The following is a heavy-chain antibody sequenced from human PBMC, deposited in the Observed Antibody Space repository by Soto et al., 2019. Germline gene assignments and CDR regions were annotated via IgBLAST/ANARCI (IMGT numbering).Heavy chain of an antibody. CDR1: GFTFSSYG. V-gene: IGHV3-33*01. CDR3: AREVVVIITNTYYYYGMDV. D-gene: IGHD3-22*01. Sequence: GGSLRLSCAASGFTFSSYGMHWVRQAPGKGLEWVAVIWYDGSNKYYADSVKGRFTISRDNSKNTLYLQMNSLRAEDTAVYYCAREVVVIITNTYYYYGMDVWGQGTTVTVYS. J-gene: IGHJ6*02. CDR2: IWYDGSNK.